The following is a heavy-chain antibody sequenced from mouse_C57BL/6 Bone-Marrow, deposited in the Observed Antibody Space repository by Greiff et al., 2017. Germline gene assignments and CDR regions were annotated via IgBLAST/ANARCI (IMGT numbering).Heavy chain of an antibody. CDR3: ARGMITRAKDY. V-gene: IGHV5-17*01. Sequence: EVKLMESGGGLVKPGGSLKLSCAASGFTFSDYGMHWVRQAPEKGLEWVAYISSGSSTIYYADTVKGRFTISRDNAKNTLFLQMTSLTSEDTAMYYCARGMITRAKDYWGQGTSVTVSS. CDR2: ISSGSSTI. CDR1: GFTFSDYG. J-gene: IGHJ4*01. D-gene: IGHD2-4*01.